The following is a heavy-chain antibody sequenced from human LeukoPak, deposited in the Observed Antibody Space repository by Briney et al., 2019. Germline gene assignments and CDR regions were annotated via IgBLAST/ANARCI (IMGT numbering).Heavy chain of an antibody. CDR3: ARDRAAYDSGTFDY. CDR1: GFTFSDYY. Sequence: GGSLRLSCAASGFTFSDYYMSWIRQAPGKGLEWVSHISSSGSTIYYADSVKGRFTISRDNAKNSLYLQMNSLRAEDTAVYYCARDRAAYDSGTFDYWGQGTLVTVSS. D-gene: IGHD3-22*01. CDR2: ISSSGSTI. J-gene: IGHJ4*02. V-gene: IGHV3-11*01.